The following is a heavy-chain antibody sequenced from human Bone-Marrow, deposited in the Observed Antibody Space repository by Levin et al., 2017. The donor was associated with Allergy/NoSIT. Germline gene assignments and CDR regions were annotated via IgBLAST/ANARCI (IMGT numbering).Heavy chain of an antibody. J-gene: IGHJ6*02. CDR1: GYTFTNYY. D-gene: IGHD1-7*01. CDR2: INPSGGFA. V-gene: IGHV1-46*01. Sequence: GESLKISCQASGYTFTNYYMYWVRQAPGQGLEWMGLINPSGGFAKYAQKFQGRITMTRETSTSTVYMELSSLRSEDTAVYYCARERISGTGDHDGMDVWGQGTTVTVTS. CDR3: ARERISGTGDHDGMDV.